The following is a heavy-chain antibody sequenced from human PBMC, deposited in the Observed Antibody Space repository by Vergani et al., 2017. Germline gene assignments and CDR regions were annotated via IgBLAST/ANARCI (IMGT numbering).Heavy chain of an antibody. CDR3: ARGPPYDFWSGYSSMRAFDI. CDR2: INHSGST. D-gene: IGHD3-3*01. V-gene: IGHV4-34*01. J-gene: IGHJ3*02. Sequence: QVQLQQWGAGLLKPSETLSLTCAVYGGSFSGYYWSWIRQPPGKGLEWIGEINHSGSTNYNPSRKSRVTISVDTSKNQFSLKLSSVTAADTAVYYCARGPPYDFWSGYSSMRAFDIWGQGTMVTVSS. CDR1: GGSFSGYY.